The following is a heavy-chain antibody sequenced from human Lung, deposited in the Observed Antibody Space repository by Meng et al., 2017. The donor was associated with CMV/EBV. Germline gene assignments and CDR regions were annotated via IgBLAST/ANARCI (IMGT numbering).Heavy chain of an antibody. J-gene: IGHJ3*02. CDR3: ARDVLNGYYKGDAFDI. Sequence: GVSGFTFSNYAMHWGRQAPGKGLEWVAVISYDGNNPNYADSVKDRFTISRDNAKNTLDVQMNSLRVEDTAVYYCARDVLNGYYKGDAFDIWGQGXRVTVSS. CDR1: GFTFSNYA. V-gene: IGHV3-30*01. CDR2: ISYDGNNP. D-gene: IGHD3-9*01.